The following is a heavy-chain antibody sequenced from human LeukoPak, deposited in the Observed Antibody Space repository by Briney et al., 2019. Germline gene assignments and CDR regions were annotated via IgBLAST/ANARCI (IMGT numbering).Heavy chain of an antibody. V-gene: IGHV4-31*03. J-gene: IGHJ4*02. CDR2: IYYSGST. CDR1: GGSISSGGYY. D-gene: IGHD3-9*01. Sequence: PSQTLSLTCTVSGGSISSGGYYWSWIRQHPGKGLEWIGYIYYSGSTFYNPSLKSRVTISVDTSKNQFSLKLSSVTAADTAVYYCARAFQDYDISTGYRTPWYFDYWGQGTLVTVSS. CDR3: ARAFQDYDISTGYRTPWYFDY.